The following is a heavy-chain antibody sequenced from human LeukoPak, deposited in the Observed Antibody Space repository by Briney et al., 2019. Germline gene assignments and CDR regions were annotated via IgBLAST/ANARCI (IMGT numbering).Heavy chain of an antibody. D-gene: IGHD3-9*01. Sequence: SETLSLTCTVSGGSISSSSYYWGWIRQPPGKGLEWIGSIYYSGSTYYNPSLKSRVTISVDTSKNQFSLKLSSVTAADTAVYYCARGLRYFDWDNYYYYMDVWGKGTTVTISS. J-gene: IGHJ6*03. CDR2: IYYSGST. V-gene: IGHV4-39*07. CDR3: ARGLRYFDWDNYYYYMDV. CDR1: GGSISSSSYY.